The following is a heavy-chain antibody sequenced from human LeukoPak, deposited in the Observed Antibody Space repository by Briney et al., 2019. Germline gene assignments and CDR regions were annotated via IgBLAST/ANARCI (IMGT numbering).Heavy chain of an antibody. CDR1: GFTFDDYA. CDR3: AKGGEWELLGSAYFDY. J-gene: IGHJ4*02. CDR2: ISWNSGSI. D-gene: IGHD1-26*01. Sequence: GGSLRLSCAASGFTFDDYAMHWVRQAPGKGLEWVSGISWNSGSIGYADSVKGRFTISRDNAKNSLYLQMNSLRAEDTALYYCAKGGEWELLGSAYFDYWGQGTLVTVSS. V-gene: IGHV3-9*01.